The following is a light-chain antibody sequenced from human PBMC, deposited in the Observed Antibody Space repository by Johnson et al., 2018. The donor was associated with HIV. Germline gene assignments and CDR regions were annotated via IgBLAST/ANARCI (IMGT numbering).Light chain of an antibody. Sequence: QSVLTQPPSVSAAPGQKVTISCSGSSSNIGNNYVSWYQQLPGTAPKLLIYENNKRPSGIPDRFSGSKSGTSATLGITGLQTGDEADYYCGTWDSSLSAWFYVVGTGTKVTVL. CDR2: ENN. CDR3: GTWDSSLSAWFYV. J-gene: IGLJ1*01. CDR1: SSNIGNNY. V-gene: IGLV1-51*02.